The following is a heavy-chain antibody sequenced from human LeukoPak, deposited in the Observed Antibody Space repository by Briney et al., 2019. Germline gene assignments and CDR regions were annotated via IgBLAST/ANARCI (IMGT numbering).Heavy chain of an antibody. CDR3: ARDRYSDTSRVPFDH. CDR1: GFTFSTYW. V-gene: IGHV3-7*01. D-gene: IGHD3-22*01. CDR2: IKYDGREK. J-gene: IGHJ4*02. Sequence: SGGSLRLSCAASGFTFSTYWMTWVRQAPGKGLEWVANIKYDGREKYYVDSVKGRFTISRDNARNTIYLQMNSLIVDDTAVYYCARDRYSDTSRVPFDHWGQGILVTVSS.